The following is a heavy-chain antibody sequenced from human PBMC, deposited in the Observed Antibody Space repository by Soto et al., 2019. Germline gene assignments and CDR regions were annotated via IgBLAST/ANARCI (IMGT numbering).Heavy chain of an antibody. CDR2: INPNSGGT. D-gene: IGHD1-1*01. CDR1: GYTFSDYY. CDR3: AREPATAKPEGVDF. V-gene: IGHV1-2*02. J-gene: IGHJ4*02. Sequence: VKVSCKASGYTFSDYYIHWVRQAPGQGLEWMGWINPNSGGTKYAPKFQGGVTMTRDTSITTAYMELSRLRSGDTAVYYCAREPATAKPEGVDFWGQGTLVTVSS.